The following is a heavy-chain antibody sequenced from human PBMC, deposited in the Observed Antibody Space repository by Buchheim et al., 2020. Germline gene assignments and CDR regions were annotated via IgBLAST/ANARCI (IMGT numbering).Heavy chain of an antibody. V-gene: IGHV3-48*02. D-gene: IGHD1-20*01. CDR1: GFSFSDYA. CDR2: INRDVGAI. J-gene: IGHJ4*02. CDR3: ARDHNWAFDY. Sequence: EVQLVQSGGGLLQPGGSLRLSCAASGFSFSDYAMNWVRQAPGEGLEFISHINRDVGAIDYADSVKGRFTISSYTAKNSLYLQMNSLRDEDTAMYYCARDHNWAFDYWGQGTL.